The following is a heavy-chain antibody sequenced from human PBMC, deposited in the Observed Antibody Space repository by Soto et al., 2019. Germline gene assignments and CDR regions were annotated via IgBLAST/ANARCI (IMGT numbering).Heavy chain of an antibody. CDR1: GNSISSSSSY. Sequence: PSGTLALTCTVSGNSISSSSSYWAWICQPPGKGLGWIGSIYYRGSTYYNTSLKSRVTISVDTSKNQFSLKLSSVTAADTAVYYCASAKGYCSGSSCYRSFDVWGQGTMVT. CDR3: ASAKGYCSGSSCYRSFDV. V-gene: IGHV4-39*01. J-gene: IGHJ3*01. CDR2: IYYRGST. D-gene: IGHD2-15*01.